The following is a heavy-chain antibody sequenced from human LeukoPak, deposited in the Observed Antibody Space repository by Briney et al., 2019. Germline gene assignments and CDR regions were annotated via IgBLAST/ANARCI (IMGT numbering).Heavy chain of an antibody. CDR2: IYYSGST. V-gene: IGHV4-59*08. J-gene: IGHJ4*02. D-gene: IGHD3-3*01. CDR3: ARRVGLDYDFWSDKYYFDY. Sequence: SSETLSLTCTVSGGSISSYYWSWIRQPPGKGLEWIGYIYYSGSTNYNPSLKSRVTISVDTSKNQFSLKLSSVTAADTAVYYCARRVGLDYDFWSDKYYFDYWGQGTLVTVSS. CDR1: GGSISSYY.